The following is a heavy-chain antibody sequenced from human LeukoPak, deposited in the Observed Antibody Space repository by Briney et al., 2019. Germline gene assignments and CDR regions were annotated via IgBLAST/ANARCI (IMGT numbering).Heavy chain of an antibody. CDR1: GGTFSSYA. CDR2: IIPTFGIA. D-gene: IGHD3-22*01. CDR3: ARERRPDYYDSSGYYSAAFDI. J-gene: IGHJ3*02. Sequence: GSSVKVSCKASGGTFSSYAISWVRQAPGQGLEWMGRIIPTFGIANYAQKFQGRVTITADKSTSTAYMELSSLRSEDTAVYYCARERRPDYYDSSGYYSAAFDIWGQGTMVTVSS. V-gene: IGHV1-69*04.